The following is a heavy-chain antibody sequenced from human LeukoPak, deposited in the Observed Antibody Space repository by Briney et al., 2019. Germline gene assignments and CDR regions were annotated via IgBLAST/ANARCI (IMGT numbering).Heavy chain of an antibody. J-gene: IGHJ4*02. V-gene: IGHV4-59*01. D-gene: IGHD2-15*01. CDR2: IYYSGSI. CDR3: VVGHNYFDY. CDR1: GGPISSYY. Sequence: PSETLSLTCSVSGGPISSYYWSWIRQPPGKGLEWIGYIYYSGSINYNPSLKSRVTISVDTSKNQLSLKLSSVTAADTAVYYCVVGHNYFDYWGQGTLVTVSS.